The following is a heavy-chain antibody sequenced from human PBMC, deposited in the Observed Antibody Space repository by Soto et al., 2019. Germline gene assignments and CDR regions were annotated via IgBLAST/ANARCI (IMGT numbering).Heavy chain of an antibody. Sequence: QVQLVQSGAEVKKPGSSVKVSCKASGGTFSSYAISWVRQAPGQGLEWMGGIIPIFGTANYAQKFQGRVTITADESTSTAYMELSRLRSEDTAVYYCARDRLVVVTATDYYYYGMDVWGQGTTVTVSS. CDR1: GGTFSSYA. CDR2: IIPIFGTA. CDR3: ARDRLVVVTATDYYYYGMDV. D-gene: IGHD2-21*02. V-gene: IGHV1-69*01. J-gene: IGHJ6*02.